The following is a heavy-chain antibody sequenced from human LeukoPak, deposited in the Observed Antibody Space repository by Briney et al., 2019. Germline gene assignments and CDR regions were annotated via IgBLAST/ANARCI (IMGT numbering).Heavy chain of an antibody. CDR3: ARGLDVERSSAWSWGPKKFYCNVMDI. D-gene: IGHD3-9*01. V-gene: IGHV1-8*01. J-gene: IGHJ6*02. CDR2: MNPSSGNT. CDR1: GYAFTSSN. Sequence: AAVRVSCKVSGYAFTSSNINWVRQAPGQGLEWMGWMNPSSGNTAYAQRFQGSVTMTRDTSTNTAFLQLTSLRSEDTAVYYCARGLDVERSSAWSWGPKKFYCNVMDIWGQGTTVTVSS.